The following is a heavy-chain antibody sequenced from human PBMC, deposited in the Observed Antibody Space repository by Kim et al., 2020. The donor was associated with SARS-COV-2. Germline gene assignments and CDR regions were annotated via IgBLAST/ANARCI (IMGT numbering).Heavy chain of an antibody. Sequence: SETLSLTCAVYGGSFSGYYWSWIRQPPGKGLEWIGEINHSGSTNYNPSLKSRVTISVDTSKNQFSLKLSSVTAADTAVYYCARGGPSTVDHCSGSYRYSDYWGQGTLVTVS. CDR3: ARGGPSTVDHCSGSYRYSDY. CDR1: GGSFSGYY. V-gene: IGHV4-34*01. J-gene: IGHJ4*02. D-gene: IGHD3-10*02. CDR2: INHSGST.